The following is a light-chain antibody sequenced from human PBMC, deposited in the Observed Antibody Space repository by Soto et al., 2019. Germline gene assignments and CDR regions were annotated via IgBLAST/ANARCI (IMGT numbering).Light chain of an antibody. CDR3: GTWDSSLSVVV. Sequence: QSVLTQPPSVSAAPGQTVTFSCSGSSSNIGDNYVSWYQQLPGTAPKLLIYDNNKRPSGIPDRFSGSKSGTSATLGITGLQTGDEADYYCGTWDSSLSVVVFGGGTKVTVL. V-gene: IGLV1-51*01. CDR1: SSNIGDNY. CDR2: DNN. J-gene: IGLJ2*01.